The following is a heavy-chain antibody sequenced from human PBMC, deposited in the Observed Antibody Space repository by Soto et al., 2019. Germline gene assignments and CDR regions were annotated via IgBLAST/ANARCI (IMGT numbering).Heavy chain of an antibody. J-gene: IGHJ3*02. D-gene: IGHD3-10*01. CDR2: INPNSVGT. Sequence: APVKVSCKASGYTFTGHYMHWVRQAPGQGLEWMGWINPNSVGTNYAQKFQGRVTMTRDTSISTAYMELSRLRSDDTAVYYCAREPVVRAAHSFDIWGQGTMVTVS. CDR1: GYTFTGHY. V-gene: IGHV1-2*02. CDR3: AREPVVRAAHSFDI.